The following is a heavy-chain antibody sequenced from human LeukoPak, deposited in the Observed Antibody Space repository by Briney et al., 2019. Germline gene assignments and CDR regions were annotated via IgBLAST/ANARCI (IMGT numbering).Heavy chain of an antibody. Sequence: GGSLRLSCAASGFTFSSYAMSWVRQAPGKGLEWVSAISGSGGSTYYAGSVKGRFTISRDNSKNTLYLQMNSLRAEDTAVYYCAKLSSAVAGQKGGYFDYWGQGTLVTVSS. CDR3: AKLSSAVAGQKGGYFDY. D-gene: IGHD6-19*01. V-gene: IGHV3-23*01. CDR2: ISGSGGST. J-gene: IGHJ4*02. CDR1: GFTFSSYA.